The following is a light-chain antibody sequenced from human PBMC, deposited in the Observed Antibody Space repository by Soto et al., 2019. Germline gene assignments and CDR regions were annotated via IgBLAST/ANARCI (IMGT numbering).Light chain of an antibody. CDR1: VSNVGSTY. CDR2: RNN. J-gene: IGLJ2*01. Sequence: QSVLTQPPSASGTPGQRVSISCSGSVSNVGSTYVFWYQQLPGAAPTLLIYRNNERPSGVSDRFSGSKSGTSASLAISGLRVDDEADYYCASWDNDLNGPIFGGGTQLTVL. V-gene: IGLV1-47*01. CDR3: ASWDNDLNGPI.